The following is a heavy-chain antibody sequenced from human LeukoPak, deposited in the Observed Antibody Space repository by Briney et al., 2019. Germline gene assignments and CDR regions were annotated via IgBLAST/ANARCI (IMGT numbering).Heavy chain of an antibody. V-gene: IGHV3-64*01. CDR2: ISSNGGST. Sequence: PGRSLRLSCVASGFTFSSYAMHWVRQAPGKGLEYVSAISSNGGSTYYANSVKGRFTISRDNSKNTLYLQMNSLRAEDTAVYYCARSPTYYDFWSGYYSVYYFDYWGQGTLVTVSS. D-gene: IGHD3-3*01. J-gene: IGHJ4*02. CDR1: GFTFSSYA. CDR3: ARSPTYYDFWSGYYSVYYFDY.